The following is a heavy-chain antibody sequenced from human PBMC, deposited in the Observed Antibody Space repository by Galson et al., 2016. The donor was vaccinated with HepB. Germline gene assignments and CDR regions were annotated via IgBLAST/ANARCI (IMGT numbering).Heavy chain of an antibody. CDR2: INSDGSTT. V-gene: IGHV3-74*01. D-gene: IGHD3-16*02. CDR1: GFPFSSYM. CDR3: ARLGRYTGWYSVY. J-gene: IGHJ4*02. Sequence: SLRLSCAASGFPFSSYMMHWVRQAPGKGLVWVTRINSDGSTTIYADSVKGRFTISRDNAKNTVYLQMNSRRAEDTAVYYCARLGRYTGWYSVYWGQGTLVTVSS.